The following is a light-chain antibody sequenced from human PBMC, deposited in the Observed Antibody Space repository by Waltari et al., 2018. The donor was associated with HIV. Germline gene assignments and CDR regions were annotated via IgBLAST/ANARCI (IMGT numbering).Light chain of an antibody. V-gene: IGLV3-21*02. Sequence: SYVLTQPPSVSVAPGQTARITCGGNNIGIKSVPCYQQQPGQAPVLVVYDDKDQPSGLPERFSGSNSKNTATLTIRGVEAGDEADYHCQVWDSTSDHVVFGGGTKLIVL. CDR1: NIGIKS. J-gene: IGLJ2*01. CDR3: QVWDSTSDHVV. CDR2: DDK.